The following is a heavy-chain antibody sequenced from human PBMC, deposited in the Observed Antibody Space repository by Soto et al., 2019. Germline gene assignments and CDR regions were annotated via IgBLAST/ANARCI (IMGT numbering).Heavy chain of an antibody. CDR2: IYPGDSDT. Sequence: PGESLKISCKGSGYSFTSYWIGWVRQMPGKGLEWMGIIYPGDSDTRYSPSFQGQVTISADKSISTAYLQWSSLKASDTAMYYCARDTGGFWSGPDAFDIWGQGTMVTVSS. CDR3: ARDTGGFWSGPDAFDI. D-gene: IGHD3-3*01. J-gene: IGHJ3*02. CDR1: GYSFTSYW. V-gene: IGHV5-51*01.